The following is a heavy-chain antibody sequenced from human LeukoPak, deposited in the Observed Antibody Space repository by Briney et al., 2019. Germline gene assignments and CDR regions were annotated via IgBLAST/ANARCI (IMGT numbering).Heavy chain of an antibody. CDR2: INHSGST. D-gene: IGHD6-19*01. Sequence: PSETLSLTCAVYGGSFSGYYWSWIRQPPGKGLEWIGEINHSGSTNYNPSLKSRVTISVDTSKNQFSLKLSSVTAADTAVYYCARDSIAVAGTPLDYWGQGTLVTVSS. CDR3: ARDSIAVAGTPLDY. J-gene: IGHJ4*02. CDR1: GGSFSGYY. V-gene: IGHV4-34*01.